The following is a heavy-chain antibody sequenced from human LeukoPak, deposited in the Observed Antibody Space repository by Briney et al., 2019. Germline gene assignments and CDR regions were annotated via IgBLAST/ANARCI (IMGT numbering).Heavy chain of an antibody. V-gene: IGHV1-3*01. D-gene: IGHD2-15*01. Sequence: ASVKVSCKASGYTFTSYAMHWVRQAPGQRLAWIGWINAGNGNTKYSQKFQGRVTITRDTSASTAYMKLSSLRSEDTAVYYCARDRCSGGSCYGWFDPWGQGTLVTVSS. CDR3: ARDRCSGGSCYGWFDP. CDR1: GYTFTSYA. J-gene: IGHJ5*02. CDR2: INAGNGNT.